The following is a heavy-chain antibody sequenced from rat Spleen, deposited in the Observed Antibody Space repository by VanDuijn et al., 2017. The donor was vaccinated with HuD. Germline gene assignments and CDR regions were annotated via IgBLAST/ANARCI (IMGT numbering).Heavy chain of an antibody. CDR3: TTVVQGHGFAY. J-gene: IGHJ3*01. CDR1: GFTFSDYY. D-gene: IGHD1-12*02. CDR2: IRYEGSST. V-gene: IGHV5-22*01. Sequence: EVRLVESGGGLVQPGSPLKLSCAASGFTFSDYYMAWVRQAPKKGLEWVASIRYEGSSTYYGDSVKGRFTMSRDNAKSNLYLQRSSLRSENTATYYWTTVVQGHGFAYWGQGTLVTVSS.